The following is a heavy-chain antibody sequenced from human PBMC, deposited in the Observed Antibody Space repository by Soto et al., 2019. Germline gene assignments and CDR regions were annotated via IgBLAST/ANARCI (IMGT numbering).Heavy chain of an antibody. D-gene: IGHD6-19*01. CDR1: ASAICRHY. CDR3: ASRYMLAASFDP. CDR2: IYYTQTT. J-gene: IGHJ5*02. Sequence: SETLSLTCAASASAICRHYWSWIRDSPRNVLECMGSIYYTQTTNCYPSFNSPVTIPLDTPKYQFSLKLNPVTAADTAVYCCASRYMLAASFDPWGQGTLVTDSA. V-gene: IGHV4-59*11.